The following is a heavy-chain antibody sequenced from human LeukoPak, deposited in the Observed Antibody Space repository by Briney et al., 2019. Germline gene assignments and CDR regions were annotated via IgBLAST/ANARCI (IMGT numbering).Heavy chain of an antibody. J-gene: IGHJ4*02. V-gene: IGHV3-23*01. CDR3: AKDLSHYYGSGSYYLY. Sequence: GGSLRLSCAASGFTFSSYAMSWVRQAPGKGLEWVSAISGSGGSTYYADSVKVRFTISRYNPKNTLYLQMNSMRAEDTAVYYCAKDLSHYYGSGSYYLYWGQGTLVTVSS. CDR2: ISGSGGST. D-gene: IGHD3-10*01. CDR1: GFTFSSYA.